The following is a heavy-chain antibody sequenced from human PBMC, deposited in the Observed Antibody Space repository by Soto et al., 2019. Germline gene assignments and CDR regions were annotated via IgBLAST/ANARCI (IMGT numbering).Heavy chain of an antibody. CDR3: GRDDYGIFPY. Sequence: QVQLVQSGTEVKKPGASVKVSCQASGYSINAYYIHWVRQAPGQGLEWMGWIDPKNGGTVSAQKFQGRLTMTRDTSISTVYMDLSGLTSDDTALYYCGRDDYGIFPYWGQGSLVTVSS. CDR2: IDPKNGGT. J-gene: IGHJ4*02. D-gene: IGHD3-10*01. CDR1: GYSINAYY. V-gene: IGHV1-2*02.